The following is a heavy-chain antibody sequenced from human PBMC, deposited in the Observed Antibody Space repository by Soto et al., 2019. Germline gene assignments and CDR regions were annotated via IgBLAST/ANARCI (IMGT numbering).Heavy chain of an antibody. J-gene: IGHJ4*02. D-gene: IGHD2-2*01. Sequence: QVHLVQSEGEVKKPGASVKVSCKTSGYTFSDYGVSWVRQAPGQGLEWMGWSNTFNGNTKYELKFQGRVTLSIDISTRKVFLELTSLKFDCAAVYYCARGFIPENYLGQGTRGTVSS. CDR3: ARGFIPENY. V-gene: IGHV1-18*01. CDR1: GYTFSDYG. CDR2: SNTFNGNT.